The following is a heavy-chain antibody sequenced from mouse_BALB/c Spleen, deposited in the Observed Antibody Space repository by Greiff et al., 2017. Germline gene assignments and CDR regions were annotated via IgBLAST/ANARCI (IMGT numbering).Heavy chain of an antibody. J-gene: IGHJ2*01. CDR2: ISYDGSN. Sequence: EVKLMESGPGLVKPSQSLSLTCSVTGYSITSGYYWNWIRQFPGNKLEWMGYISYDGSNNYNPSLKNRISITRDTSKNQFFLKLNSVTTEDTATYYCARATGTRGYFDYWGQGTTLTVSS. CDR1: GYSITSGYY. D-gene: IGHD4-1*02. V-gene: IGHV3-6*02. CDR3: ARATGTRGYFDY.